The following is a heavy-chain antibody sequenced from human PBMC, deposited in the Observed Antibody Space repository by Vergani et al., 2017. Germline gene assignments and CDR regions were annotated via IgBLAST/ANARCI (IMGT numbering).Heavy chain of an antibody. CDR1: GFSFTTYA. CDR2: INTNGDYT. D-gene: IGHD1-1*01. CDR3: AKGGWNYWFDS. V-gene: IGHV3-23*01. Sequence: EVQLLESGGDLVQPGGSLRLSCAASGFSFTTYAMSWVRQAPGKALEWVSTINTNGDYTRYGDSVKGRFTISRDNSKSTLYLQMNSLRAEDTAIYYCAKGGWNYWFDSWGQGTLVIVSS. J-gene: IGHJ5*01.